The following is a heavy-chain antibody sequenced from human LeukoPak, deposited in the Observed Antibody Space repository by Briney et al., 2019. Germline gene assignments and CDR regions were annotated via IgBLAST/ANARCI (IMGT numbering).Heavy chain of an antibody. CDR2: IIPILGTA. Sequence: SVKVSCKASGYTFTSYGISWVRQAPGQGLEWMGGIIPILGTANYAQKFQGRVTITADESTSTAYMELSSLRSEDTAVYYCARVSSGYDLLHWGQGTLVTVSS. CDR3: ARVSSGYDLLH. D-gene: IGHD5-12*01. CDR1: GYTFTSYG. J-gene: IGHJ4*02. V-gene: IGHV1-69*13.